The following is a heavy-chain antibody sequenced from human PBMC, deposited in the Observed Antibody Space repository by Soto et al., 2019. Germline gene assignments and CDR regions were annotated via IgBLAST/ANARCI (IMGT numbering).Heavy chain of an antibody. CDR3: VKDSNYYGSGSFGPDY. CDR2: ISSNGGST. Sequence: GGSLRLSCSASGFTFSSYAMHWVRQAPGKGLEYVSAISSNGGSTYYADSVKGRFTISRDNSKNTLYLQMSSLRAEDTAVYSCVKDSNYYGSGSFGPDYWGQGTLVTVSS. V-gene: IGHV3-64D*08. D-gene: IGHD3-10*01. J-gene: IGHJ4*02. CDR1: GFTFSSYA.